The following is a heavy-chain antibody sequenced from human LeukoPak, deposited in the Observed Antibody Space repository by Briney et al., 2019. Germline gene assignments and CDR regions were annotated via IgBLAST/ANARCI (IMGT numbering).Heavy chain of an antibody. Sequence: KPSETLSLTCTVPGGSIRSSSYYSGWIRQPPGKGLEWIGSIYYSGSTYYNPSLMSRVTISVDTSKNQFSLKLSSVTAADTAVYYCARHGNDYDFWSGYYRDYWGQGTLVTVSS. V-gene: IGHV4-39*01. CDR3: ARHGNDYDFWSGYYRDY. D-gene: IGHD3-3*01. CDR1: GGSIRSSSYY. CDR2: IYYSGST. J-gene: IGHJ4*02.